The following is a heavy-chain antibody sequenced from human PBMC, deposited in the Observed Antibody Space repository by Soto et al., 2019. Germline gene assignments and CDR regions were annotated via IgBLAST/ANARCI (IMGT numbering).Heavy chain of an antibody. J-gene: IGHJ5*02. Sequence: ETLSLTCDVYGGSFSRYYWNCIRQPPGKGLEWLGEINHSGSTNYNPSLESRVTMSLDTSKTQFSLKLTSVTAADTAVYYCARGEGRLVGTWFDPWGQGTQVTVSS. D-gene: IGHD5-12*01. V-gene: IGHV4-34*01. CDR1: GGSFSRYY. CDR2: INHSGST. CDR3: ARGEGRLVGTWFDP.